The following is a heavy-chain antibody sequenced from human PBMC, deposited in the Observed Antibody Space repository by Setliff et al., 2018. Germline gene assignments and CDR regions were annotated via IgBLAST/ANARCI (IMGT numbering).Heavy chain of an antibody. CDR2: IIPMFGTA. J-gene: IGHJ5*02. V-gene: IGHV1-69*13. CDR3: ARTGYRLAHWFDP. D-gene: IGHD6-13*01. Sequence: SVKVSCKASGYTFTSYYMHWVRQAPGQGLEWMGGIIPMFGTANYAQKFQGRVTITADESTSTAYMELSSLRSEDTAVYCCARTGYRLAHWFDPWGQGTLVTVSS. CDR1: GYTFTSYY.